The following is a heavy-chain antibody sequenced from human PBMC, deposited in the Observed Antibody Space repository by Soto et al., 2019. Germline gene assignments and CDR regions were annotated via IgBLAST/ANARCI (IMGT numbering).Heavy chain of an antibody. J-gene: IGHJ3*02. CDR3: ARRYGYAFDI. Sequence: PSETLSLTCTVSGVCMTSHDLSWIRQPPGKGLEWIGYMHHSGSTNYNPSLKSRVTISVDTSKNQFSLKLSSVTAADTAVYYCARRYGYAFDIWGQGTMVTVSS. CDR2: MHHSGST. D-gene: IGHD4-17*01. CDR1: GVCMTSHD. V-gene: IGHV4-59*11.